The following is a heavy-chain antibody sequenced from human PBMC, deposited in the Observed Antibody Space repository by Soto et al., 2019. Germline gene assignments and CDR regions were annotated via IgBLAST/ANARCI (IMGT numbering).Heavy chain of an antibody. D-gene: IGHD2-2*01. CDR3: AKDPPWTVGPLAMDV. V-gene: IGHV3-23*01. CDR2: FSGSGGNI. J-gene: IGHJ6*02. CDR1: GFTFSTQE. Sequence: LKLSCVDFGFTFSTQEMSWVRQAPGKGLEWVSTFSGSGGNIYYAESVKGRLTISRDDSKNTLYLQMNSLRVEDTAVYYCAKDPPWTVGPLAMDVWGQGTTVTVSS.